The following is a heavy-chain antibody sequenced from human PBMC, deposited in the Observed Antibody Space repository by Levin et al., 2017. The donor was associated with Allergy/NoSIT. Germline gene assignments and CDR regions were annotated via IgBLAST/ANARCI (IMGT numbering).Heavy chain of an antibody. CDR3: ARMYYYGSPN. V-gene: IGHV4-34*01. Sequence: SQTLSLTCAVYGGSFSGYYWSWIRQPPGKGLEWIGEINHSGSTNYNPSLKSRVTISVDTSKNQFSLKLSSVTAADTAVYYCARMYYYGSPNWGQGTLVTVSS. D-gene: IGHD3-10*01. CDR2: INHSGST. J-gene: IGHJ4*02. CDR1: GGSFSGYY.